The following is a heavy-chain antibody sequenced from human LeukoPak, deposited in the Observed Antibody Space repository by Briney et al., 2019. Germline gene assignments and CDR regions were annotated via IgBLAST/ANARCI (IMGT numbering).Heavy chain of an antibody. CDR1: GYTFTGYY. V-gene: IGHV1-2*02. J-gene: IGHJ6*02. CDR3: ASDTVTYYYYDMDV. Sequence: ASVKVSCKASGYTFTGYYMHWVRQAPGQGLEWMGWINPNSGGTNYAQKFQGRVTMTRDTSISTAYMELSRLRSDDTAVYYCASDTVTYYYYDMDVWGQGTTVTVSS. D-gene: IGHD4-17*01. CDR2: INPNSGGT.